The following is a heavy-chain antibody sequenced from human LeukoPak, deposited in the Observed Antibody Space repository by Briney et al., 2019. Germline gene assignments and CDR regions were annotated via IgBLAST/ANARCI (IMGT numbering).Heavy chain of an antibody. J-gene: IGHJ6*02. Sequence: PGGSLRLSCVASGFTFSDYFMTWIRQPPGKPLECVSYISTIDGIIYYADFVKDRFTISRDNAKSSLFLQMNNLRAEDTAVYYCAKASWGMDVWGQGSSVIVSS. CDR2: ISTIDGII. CDR1: GFTFSDYF. V-gene: IGHV3-11*01. CDR3: AKASWGMDV.